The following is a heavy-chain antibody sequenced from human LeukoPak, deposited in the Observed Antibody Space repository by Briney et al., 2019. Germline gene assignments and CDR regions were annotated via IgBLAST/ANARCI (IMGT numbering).Heavy chain of an antibody. D-gene: IGHD1-14*01. CDR3: AKGSGINHYHWIDP. CDR2: IYGDGTT. J-gene: IGHJ5*02. CDR1: GFNVSSNY. Sequence: GGSLRLSCEASGFNVSSNYMTWVRQAPGKGLEWVSLIYGDGTTDYADSVKGRFTISRDNSKNTLYLQMDSLRAEDTALYYCAKGSGINHYHWIDPWGQGTLVTVSS. V-gene: IGHV3-53*01.